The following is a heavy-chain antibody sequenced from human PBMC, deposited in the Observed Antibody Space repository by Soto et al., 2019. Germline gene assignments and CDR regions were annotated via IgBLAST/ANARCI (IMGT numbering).Heavy chain of an antibody. CDR3: ARVKGGTTRRAFDS. Sequence: QVQLQESGPGLVKPSQTLSLTCTVSGDSISSGGYYWSWIRQHPGKGLEWIGYIYDNGGAYYSPSLKGRVVISVDRSENQFSLWLSSVTAADTAVYYCARVKGGTTRRAFDSWGQGTLVTVSS. V-gene: IGHV4-31*03. CDR2: IYDNGGA. D-gene: IGHD1-7*01. J-gene: IGHJ4*02. CDR1: GDSISSGGYY.